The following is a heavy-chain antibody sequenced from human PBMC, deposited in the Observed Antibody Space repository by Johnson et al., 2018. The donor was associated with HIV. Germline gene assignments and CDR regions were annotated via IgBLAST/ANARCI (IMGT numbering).Heavy chain of an antibody. D-gene: IGHD2-21*01. V-gene: IGHV3-33*06. CDR3: AKDDPVEGDVDDAFDI. CDR2: IWYDGSNQ. CDR1: GFTFSSYG. J-gene: IGHJ3*02. Sequence: QVQLVESGGGVVQPGRSLRLSCAASGFTFSSYGMHWVRQAPGTGLEWVAVIWYDGSNQYYTDSVKGRFTTSRDTAKNTLYLQMNSLRAEDTAVYYCAKDDPVEGDVDDAFDIWGPGTMVTFSS.